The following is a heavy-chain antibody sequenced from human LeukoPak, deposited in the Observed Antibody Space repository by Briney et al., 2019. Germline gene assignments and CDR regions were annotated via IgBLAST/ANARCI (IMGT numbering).Heavy chain of an antibody. J-gene: IGHJ4*02. CDR2: INPNSGGT. CDR3: ARSARDSSGWYGNDY. CDR1: GYTFTGYY. D-gene: IGHD6-19*01. Sequence: ASVKVSCKASGYTFTGYYMHWVRQAPGQGLEWMGWINPNSGGTNYAQKFQGWVTMTRDTSISTAYMELSRLRSDDTAVYYCARSARDSSGWYGNDYWGQGTLVTVSS. V-gene: IGHV1-2*04.